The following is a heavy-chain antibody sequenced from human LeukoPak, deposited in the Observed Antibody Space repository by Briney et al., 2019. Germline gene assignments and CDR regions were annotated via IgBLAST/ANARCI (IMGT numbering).Heavy chain of an antibody. CDR1: GFTFSGYW. CDR3: ARHNWVAFDI. V-gene: IGHV3-7*01. D-gene: IGHD1-20*01. CDR2: IKQDGSEK. Sequence: GGSLRLSCAASGFTFSGYWMNWVRQAPGKGLEWVANIKQDGSEKYYVDSVKGRFTISRDNAKNSLYLQMNSLRAEDTAVYYCARHNWVAFDIWGQGTMVTVSS. J-gene: IGHJ3*02.